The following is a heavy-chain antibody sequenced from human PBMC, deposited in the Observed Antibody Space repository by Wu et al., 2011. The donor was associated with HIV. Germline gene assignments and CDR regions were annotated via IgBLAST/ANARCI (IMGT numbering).Heavy chain of an antibody. J-gene: IGHJ4*02. CDR2: IIPVYGTS. CDR1: GGTLNSYT. V-gene: IGHV1-69*15. Sequence: QVQLVQSGAEVKKPGSSVKVSCKTPGGTLNSYTITWVRQAPGQGLAWVGRIIPVYGTSDYAQKFQGRVTITADESTSTAYMELSSLTSEDTAVYYCALRTRAGSGSDYWGQGTLVTVSS. D-gene: IGHD3-10*01. CDR3: ALRTRAGSGSDY.